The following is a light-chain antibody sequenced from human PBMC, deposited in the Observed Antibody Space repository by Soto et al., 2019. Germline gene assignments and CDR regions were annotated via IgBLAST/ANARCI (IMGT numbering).Light chain of an antibody. V-gene: IGLV1-51*01. J-gene: IGLJ3*02. CDR3: ATWDSSLSARV. CDR1: SSNIGNNY. CDR2: DNN. Sequence: QSVLTQPPSVSAAPGQKVTISCSGSSSNIGNNYVSWYQQLPGTAPNLLIYDNNRRPSGIPDRLSGSKSGTSATLGIIGLQTGDEADYYCATWDSSLSARVFGGGTKLTVL.